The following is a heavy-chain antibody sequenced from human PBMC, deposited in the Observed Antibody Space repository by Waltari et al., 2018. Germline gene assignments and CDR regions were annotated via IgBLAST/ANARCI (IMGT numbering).Heavy chain of an antibody. J-gene: IGHJ4*02. CDR2: IYYSGNT. CDR3: SRLGRFLVAGTSS. V-gene: IGHV4-39*01. D-gene: IGHD6-19*01. Sequence: QLQLQESGPGLVRPSETLSLTCTVSGDSISTSPYYWGWFRQPPGQGLEWIANIYYSGNTYYNPSLRSRVTISVDTSQNQFSLKLNSVTAADTAVYYCSRLGRFLVAGTSSRGQGTLVSVSS. CDR1: GDSISTSPYY.